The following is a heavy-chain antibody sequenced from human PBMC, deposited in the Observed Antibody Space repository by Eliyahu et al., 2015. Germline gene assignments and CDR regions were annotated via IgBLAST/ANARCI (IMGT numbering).Heavy chain of an antibody. CDR2: IYYSGST. V-gene: IGHV4-59*01. D-gene: IGHD3-3*01. J-gene: IGHJ4*02. CDR1: GGSISSYY. Sequence: QVQLQESGPGLVKPSETLSLTCTVSGGSISSYYWSWIRQPPGKGLEWVGYIYYSGSTNYNPSLKSRVTISVDTSKNQFSLKLSSVTAADTAVYYCARGEGAFWSGYYSLGFWGQGTLVTVSS. CDR3: ARGEGAFWSGYYSLGF.